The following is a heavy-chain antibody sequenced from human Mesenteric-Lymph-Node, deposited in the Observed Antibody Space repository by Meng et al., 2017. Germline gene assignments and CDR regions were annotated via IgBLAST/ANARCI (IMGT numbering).Heavy chain of an antibody. V-gene: IGHV1-3*01. CDR2: INAGNGNT. D-gene: IGHD6-19*01. Sequence: ASVKVSCKASGYTFTSYAMHWVRQAPGQRLEWMGWINAGNGNTKYSQKFQGRVTITRDTSASTAYMELSSLRSEDTAVYYCARSYSSGWYDLLFDYWGQGTLVTVSS. CDR1: GYTFTSYA. CDR3: ARSYSSGWYDLLFDY. J-gene: IGHJ4*02.